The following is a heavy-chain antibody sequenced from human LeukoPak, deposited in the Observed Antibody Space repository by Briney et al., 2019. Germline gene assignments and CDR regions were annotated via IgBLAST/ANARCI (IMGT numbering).Heavy chain of an antibody. J-gene: IGHJ2*01. D-gene: IGHD4-17*01. CDR2: IYYSGST. CDR3: ASSPHGEARYFDL. CDR1: GGSISSYY. V-gene: IGHV4-59*08. Sequence: SETLSLTCTVSGGSISSYYWSWIRQPPGKGLEWIGYIYYSGSTNYNPSLKSRVTISVDTSKNQFSLKLSSVTAADTAVYYCASSPHGEARYFDLWGRGTLVTVSS.